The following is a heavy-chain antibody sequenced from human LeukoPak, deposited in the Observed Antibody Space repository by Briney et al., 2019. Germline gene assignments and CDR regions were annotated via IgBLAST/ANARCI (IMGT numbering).Heavy chain of an antibody. J-gene: IGHJ6*04. D-gene: IGHD3-10*01. V-gene: IGHV4-34*01. CDR3: ARDRKGSGSYPYYYYYGMDV. CDR1: GGSFSGYY. CDR2: INHSGST. Sequence: SETLSLTCAVYGGSFSGYYWSWIRQPPGKGLEWIGEINHSGSTNYNPSLKSRVTISVDTSKNQFSLKLSSVTAADTAVYYCARDRKGSGSYPYYYYYGMDVWGKGTTVTVPS.